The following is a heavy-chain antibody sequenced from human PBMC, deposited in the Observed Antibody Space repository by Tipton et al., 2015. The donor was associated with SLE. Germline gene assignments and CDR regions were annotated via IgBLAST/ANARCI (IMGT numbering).Heavy chain of an antibody. CDR2: IKADGSEI. Sequence: SLRLSCAASGFTFSNYWMSWVRQAPGKGLEWVANIKADGSEIHYVDSVKGRFTISRDNAKRSLYLQMNSLRAEDTAFYYCARDLIPTSGIVQFRGNWFDPWGQGTLVTVSS. CDR3: ARDLIPTSGIVQFRGNWFDP. J-gene: IGHJ5*02. D-gene: IGHD3-16*02. V-gene: IGHV3-7*03. CDR1: GFTFSNYW.